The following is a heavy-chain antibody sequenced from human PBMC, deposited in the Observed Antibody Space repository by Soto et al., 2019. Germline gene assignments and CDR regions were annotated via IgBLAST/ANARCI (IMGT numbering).Heavy chain of an antibody. CDR3: ARHLDGGIDY. Sequence: HLQLQESGPGLVTPSETLSLTCTVSGGSISSSSYYWGWIRQPPGKGLEWIGSIYYSGSTYYNPSLKSRVTISVDTSKNQFSLKLSSVTATDTAVYYCARHLDGGIDYWGQGTLVTVSS. CDR1: GGSISSSSYY. V-gene: IGHV4-39*01. CDR2: IYYSGST. D-gene: IGHD3-3*01. J-gene: IGHJ4*02.